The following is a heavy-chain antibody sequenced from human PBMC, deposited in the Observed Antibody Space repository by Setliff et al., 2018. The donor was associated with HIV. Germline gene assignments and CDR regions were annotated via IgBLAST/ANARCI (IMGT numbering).Heavy chain of an antibody. Sequence: SETLSLTCTVSGGSISSARYYWSWNRQPAGKGLEWIGRIDTSGSTTYNPSLTSRVTMSLDTSKNHFSLKLSSVTAADTAVNYCARERDSYGRSYFDHWGQGTLVTVSS. J-gene: IGHJ4*02. V-gene: IGHV4-61*02. CDR1: GGSISSARYY. CDR3: ARERDSYGRSYFDH. CDR2: IDTSGST. D-gene: IGHD5-18*01.